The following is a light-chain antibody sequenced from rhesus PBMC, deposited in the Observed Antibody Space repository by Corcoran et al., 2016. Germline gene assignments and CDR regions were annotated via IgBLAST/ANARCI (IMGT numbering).Light chain of an antibody. Sequence: DIQMTQSPSSLSASGGDTVTITCRASQGINSYLNWFQQKPGKAPKRLIYAASRLESGVPSRLSGSGSGTDFTLTISSLQPEDFAVYYCLQHNSYPLTFGGGTKVELK. J-gene: IGKJ4*01. CDR2: AAS. CDR1: QGINSY. V-gene: IGKV1-28*03. CDR3: LQHNSYPLT.